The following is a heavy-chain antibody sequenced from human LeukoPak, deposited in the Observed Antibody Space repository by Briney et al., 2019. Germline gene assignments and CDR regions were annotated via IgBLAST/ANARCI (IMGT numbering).Heavy chain of an antibody. CDR3: ARGRPTGYYDSSGYYYARPPKVFDY. Sequence: SETLSLTCTVSGGSISSSSYYWGWIRQPPGKGLEWIGYIYYSGSTYYNPSLKSRVTISVDTSKNQFSLKLSSVTAADTAVYYCARGRPTGYYDSSGYYYARPPKVFDYWGQGTLVTVSS. V-gene: IGHV4-31*03. CDR2: IYYSGST. CDR1: GGSISSSSYY. J-gene: IGHJ4*02. D-gene: IGHD3-22*01.